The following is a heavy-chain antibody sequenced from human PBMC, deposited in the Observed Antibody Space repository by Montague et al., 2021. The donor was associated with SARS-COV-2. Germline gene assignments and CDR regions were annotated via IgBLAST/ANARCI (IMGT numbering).Heavy chain of an antibody. J-gene: IGHJ4*02. Sequence: PALVKPTQTLTLTCTFSGFSLSTRTVGVGWIRQPPGKALEWLALIYWDDDKRYSPSLKGRLTITKVTPKNQVVLTMTNMDPVDTATYYCAHRLPAVAAFDYWGQGTLVTVSS. CDR1: GFSLSTRTVG. V-gene: IGHV2-5*02. CDR2: IYWDDDK. D-gene: IGHD6-6*01. CDR3: AHRLPAVAAFDY.